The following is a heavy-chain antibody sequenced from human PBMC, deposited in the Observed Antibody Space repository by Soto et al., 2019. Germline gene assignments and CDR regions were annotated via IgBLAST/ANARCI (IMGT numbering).Heavy chain of an antibody. Sequence: SQTLSLTCAISGDSVSSNSAAWNWIRQSPSRGLEWLGRTYYRSKWYNDYAVSVKSRITVNPDTSKNQFSLQLTSVTPEDTAVYYCAGTTSHQWYYMDVWGKGTTVTVSS. J-gene: IGHJ6*03. CDR1: GDSVSSNSAA. CDR3: AGTTSHQWYYMDV. D-gene: IGHD1-7*01. V-gene: IGHV6-1*01. CDR2: TYYRSKWYN.